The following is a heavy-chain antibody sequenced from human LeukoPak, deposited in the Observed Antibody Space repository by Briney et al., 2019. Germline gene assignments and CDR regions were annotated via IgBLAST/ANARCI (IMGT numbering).Heavy chain of an antibody. CDR3: AKDKGGGSWPDAFDI. D-gene: IGHD2-15*01. CDR2: IWYDGSNK. J-gene: IGHJ3*02. CDR1: GFTFSSYG. V-gene: IGHV3-33*06. Sequence: PGRSLRLSCAASGFTFSSYGMHWVRQAPGKGLEWEAVIWYDGSNKYYADSVKGRFTISRDNSKNTLYLQMNSLRAEDTAVYYCAKDKGGGSWPDAFDIWGQGTMVTVSS.